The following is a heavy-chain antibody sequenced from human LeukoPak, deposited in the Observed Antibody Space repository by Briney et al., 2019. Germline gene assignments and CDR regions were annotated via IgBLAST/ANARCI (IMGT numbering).Heavy chain of an antibody. V-gene: IGHV1-2*02. Sequence: ASVKVSCKASGYTLSVYYMHWVRQVPGQGLEWMGWINPKTDETNYAQKFQGRVTTTRDTSISTVYMQLSGLRSDDTAIYFCARGTGNSVYADFDFWGQGTLVTVSS. CDR2: INPKTDET. CDR1: GYTLSVYY. D-gene: IGHD5/OR15-5a*01. CDR3: ARGTGNSVYADFDF. J-gene: IGHJ4*02.